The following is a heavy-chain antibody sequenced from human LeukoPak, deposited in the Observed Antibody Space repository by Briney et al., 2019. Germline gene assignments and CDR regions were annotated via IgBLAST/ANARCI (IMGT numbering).Heavy chain of an antibody. CDR2: IYYSGST. V-gene: IGHV4-61*01. CDR1: GGSVNSGSYY. CDR3: ARDRWLGY. D-gene: IGHD5-12*01. J-gene: IGHJ4*02. Sequence: PSETLSLTCTVSGGSVNSGSYYWSWIRQPPGKGLEWIGYIYYSGSTNYNPSLKSRVTISVDTSKNQFSLKLASVTTADTAVYYCARDRWLGYWGQGTLVTVSS.